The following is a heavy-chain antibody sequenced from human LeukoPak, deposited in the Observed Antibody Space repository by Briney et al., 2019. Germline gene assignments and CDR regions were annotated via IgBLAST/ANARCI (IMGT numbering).Heavy chain of an antibody. CDR1: GFTFSDYY. CDR3: AIYYDSSGSIDH. V-gene: IGHV3-11*01. Sequence: GGSLRLSCAASGFTFSDYYMTWIRQTPGKGLEWLSYISDSGSTINYADSVKGRLTISRDNAKKSLFLHMNSLRAEDTAVCYCAIYYDSSGSIDHWGQGTLVTVSS. J-gene: IGHJ4*02. CDR2: ISDSGSTI. D-gene: IGHD3-22*01.